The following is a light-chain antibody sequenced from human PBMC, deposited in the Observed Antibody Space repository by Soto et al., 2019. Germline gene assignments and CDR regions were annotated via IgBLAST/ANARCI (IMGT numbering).Light chain of an antibody. CDR3: SSYTSSSTLEV. CDR1: SSDVGGYNY. CDR2: DVS. J-gene: IGLJ1*01. Sequence: SVLSQPASVSGSPGQSITISCTGTSSDVGGYNYVSWYQQHPGKAPKLMIYDVSNRPSGVSNRFSGSKSGNTASLTISGLQAEDEADYYRSSYTSSSTLEVFGTGTKVT. V-gene: IGLV2-14*01.